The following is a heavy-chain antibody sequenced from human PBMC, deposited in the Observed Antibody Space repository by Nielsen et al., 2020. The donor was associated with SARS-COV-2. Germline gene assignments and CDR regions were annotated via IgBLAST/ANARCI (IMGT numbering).Heavy chain of an antibody. J-gene: IGHJ6*02. CDR2: IGAEDDT. V-gene: IGHV3-13*04. Sequence: GESLKISCAASGFTFSSYDMHWVRQVTGKGLEWVSSIGAEDDTYYLGSVKGRFTISRENAKNSLYLQMNSLRPGDTAVYYCARQFSQLGYYYYGLDVWGQGTTVTVSS. CDR3: ARQFSQLGYYYYGLDV. CDR1: GFTFSSYD. D-gene: IGHD2-2*01.